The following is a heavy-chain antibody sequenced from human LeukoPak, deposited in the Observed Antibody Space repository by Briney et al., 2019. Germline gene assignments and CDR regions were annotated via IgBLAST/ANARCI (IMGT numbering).Heavy chain of an antibody. Sequence: GGSLRLSCAASGFTFDDYGMNWVRQAPGKGLEWVSGISWNGGRTYYADSVKGRFTISRDNAKNSLYLHMNSLRAEDTALYSCARDRSYGAFDYWGQGTLVTVPS. CDR1: GFTFDDYG. J-gene: IGHJ4*02. CDR2: ISWNGGRT. D-gene: IGHD1-26*01. CDR3: ARDRSYGAFDY. V-gene: IGHV3-20*04.